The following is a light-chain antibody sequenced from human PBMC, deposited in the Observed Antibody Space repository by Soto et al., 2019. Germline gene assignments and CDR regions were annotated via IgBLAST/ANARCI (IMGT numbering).Light chain of an antibody. Sequence: QSALTQPASVSESPGQSITISCTGTSSDVGPYDYVSWYQQHPGTAPKLIIFEVGLRPSGISNRFSGSKSGNTASLTISGLQPEDEAHYYCSSYSGSDTYVLFGGGTKLTVL. CDR1: SSDVGPYDY. CDR2: EVG. V-gene: IGLV2-14*01. J-gene: IGLJ2*01. CDR3: SSYSGSDTYVL.